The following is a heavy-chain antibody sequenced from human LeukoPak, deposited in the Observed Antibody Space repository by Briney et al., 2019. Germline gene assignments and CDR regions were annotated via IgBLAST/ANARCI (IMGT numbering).Heavy chain of an antibody. Sequence: GGSLRLSCAASGFTFSSYEMNWVRQAPGKGLEWVSYISSSGSTIYYADSVKGRFTISRDNAKNSLYLQMNILRAEDTAVYYCARDFIGDVDYWGQGTLVTVSS. CDR2: ISSSGSTI. J-gene: IGHJ4*02. D-gene: IGHD3-16*01. CDR3: ARDFIGDVDY. V-gene: IGHV3-48*03. CDR1: GFTFSSYE.